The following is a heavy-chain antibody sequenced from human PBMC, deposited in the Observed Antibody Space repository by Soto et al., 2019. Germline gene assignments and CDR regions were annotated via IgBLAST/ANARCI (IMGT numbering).Heavy chain of an antibody. CDR1: GDSLSSGNYY. CDR2: MYYSGST. J-gene: IGHJ5*02. V-gene: IGHV4-61*01. CDR3: ARIPVDTYMINWFDP. D-gene: IGHD5-18*01. Sequence: QVQLQESGPGLVKPSETLSLTCTVSGDSLSSGNYYWSWIRQPPGKGLEWIGYMYYSGSTNYNPSLKSRVTISGDPSKNQFFLRLTSVTAPDTAVYYCARIPVDTYMINWFDPWGQGTLVTVSS.